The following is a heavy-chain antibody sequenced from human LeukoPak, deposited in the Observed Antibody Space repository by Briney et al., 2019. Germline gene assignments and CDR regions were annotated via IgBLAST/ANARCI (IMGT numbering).Heavy chain of an antibody. CDR3: AKGGLVHPLHI. V-gene: IGHV3-23*01. CDR1: GFTFSSYA. D-gene: IGHD3/OR15-3a*01. Sequence: GGSLRLSCAASGFTFSSYAMTWVRQAPGKGLQWVSAVSGSGAHTYYADSVKGRFTISRDNSKNTLYLQMNSLRAEDTAVYYCAKGGLVHPLHIWGQGTMVTVSS. CDR2: VSGSGAHT. J-gene: IGHJ3*02.